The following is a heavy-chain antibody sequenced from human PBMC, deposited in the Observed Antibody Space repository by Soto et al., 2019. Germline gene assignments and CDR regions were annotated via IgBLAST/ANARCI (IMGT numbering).Heavy chain of an antibody. V-gene: IGHV5-10-1*01. J-gene: IGHJ6*02. Sequence: PGESLKISCKGSGYSFTSYWISWVRQMPGKGLEWMGRIDPSDSYTNYSPSFQGHVTISADKSISTAYLQWSSLKASDTAMYYCASQRNYYGSGSSTGYYYYGMDVWGQGTTVTVSS. CDR1: GYSFTSYW. CDR3: ASQRNYYGSGSSTGYYYYGMDV. D-gene: IGHD3-10*01. CDR2: IDPSDSYT.